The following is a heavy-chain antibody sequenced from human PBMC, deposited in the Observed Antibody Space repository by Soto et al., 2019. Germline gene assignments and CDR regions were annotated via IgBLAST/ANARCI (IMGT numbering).Heavy chain of an antibody. CDR2: IRSKINSYAT. V-gene: IGHV3-73*01. CDR3: TRNNYDSSGSPGDY. CDR1: GFTFSGSA. Sequence: GGSLRLSCAASGFTFSGSAMHWVRQASGKGLEWIGRIRSKINSYATAYGASVKGRFTISRDDSKNTAYLQMNSLKIEDTAVYYCTRNNYDSSGSPGDYWGQGTLVTVSS. J-gene: IGHJ4*02. D-gene: IGHD3-22*01.